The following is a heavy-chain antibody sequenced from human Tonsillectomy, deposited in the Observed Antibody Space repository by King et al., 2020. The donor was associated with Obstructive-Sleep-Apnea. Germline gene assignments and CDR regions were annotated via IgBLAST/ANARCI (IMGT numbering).Heavy chain of an antibody. J-gene: IGHJ4*02. CDR3: ARDPWGYGSGSYRSSFDY. V-gene: IGHV3-30*04. CDR1: GFTFSSYA. Sequence: VQLVESGGGVVQPGRSLRLSCAASGFTFSSYAMHWVRQAPGKGLEGVAVISYDGSNKYYADSVKGRFTISRDNSKNTLYLQMNSLRAEDTAVYYCARDPWGYGSGSYRSSFDYWGQGTLVTVSS. CDR2: ISYDGSNK. D-gene: IGHD3-10*01.